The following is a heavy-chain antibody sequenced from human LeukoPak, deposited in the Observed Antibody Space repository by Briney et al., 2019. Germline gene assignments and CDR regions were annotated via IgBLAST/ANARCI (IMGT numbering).Heavy chain of an antibody. J-gene: IGHJ6*03. CDR2: IYYSGST. D-gene: IGHD5-12*01. Sequence: SETLSLTCTVSGGSISSGDYYWSWIRQPPGKGLEWIGYIYYSGSTYYNPSLKSRVTISVDTSKNQFSLKLCSVTAADTAVYYCAGVMATFYYYYMDVWGKGTTVTVSS. CDR1: GGSISSGDYY. CDR3: AGVMATFYYYYMDV. V-gene: IGHV4-30-4*08.